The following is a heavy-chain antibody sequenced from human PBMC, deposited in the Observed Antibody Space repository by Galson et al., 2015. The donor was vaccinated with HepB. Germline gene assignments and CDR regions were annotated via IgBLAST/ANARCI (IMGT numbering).Heavy chain of an antibody. CDR2: IIPIFGTA. J-gene: IGHJ4*02. CDR3: ARSECGGDCYTGHFDY. CDR1: GDTFSSYA. Sequence: SVKVSCKASGDTFSSYAISWVRQAPGQGLEWMGGIIPIFGTANYAQKFQGRVSLTRDTSTSTVYMELSSLRSEDTAVYFCARSECGGDCYTGHFDYWGQGTLVTVSS. V-gene: IGHV1-69*05. D-gene: IGHD2-21*02.